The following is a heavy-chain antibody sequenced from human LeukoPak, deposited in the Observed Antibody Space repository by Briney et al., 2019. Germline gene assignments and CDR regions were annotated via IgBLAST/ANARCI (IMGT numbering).Heavy chain of an antibody. D-gene: IGHD6-13*01. CDR1: GGSVSSYY. CDR2: IYYSGST. J-gene: IGHJ4*02. CDR3: ARDIPAAGTHFDY. Sequence: TSETLSLTCTVSGGSVSSYYWSWIRQPPGKGLEWIGYIYYSGSTNYNPSLESRVTISVDTSKNQFSLKLSSVTAADTAVYYCARDIPAAGTHFDYWGQGILVTVSS. V-gene: IGHV4-59*02.